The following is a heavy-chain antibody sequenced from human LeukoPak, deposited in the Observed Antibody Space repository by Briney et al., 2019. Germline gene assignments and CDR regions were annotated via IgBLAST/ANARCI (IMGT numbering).Heavy chain of an antibody. J-gene: IGHJ4*02. CDR2: INHSGST. D-gene: IGHD3-22*01. V-gene: IGHV4-34*01. CDR1: GGSFSGYY. Sequence: PSETLSLTCAVYGGSFSGYYWSWIRQPPGKGLEWIGEINHSGSTNYNPSLKSRVTISVDTSKNQFSLKLSSVTAADTAVYYCARVRPYYYDSSGLPVDWGQGTLVTVSS. CDR3: ARVRPYYYDSSGLPVD.